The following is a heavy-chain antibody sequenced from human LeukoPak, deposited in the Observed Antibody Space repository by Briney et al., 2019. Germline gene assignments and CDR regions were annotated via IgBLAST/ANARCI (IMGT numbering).Heavy chain of an antibody. J-gene: IGHJ4*02. CDR2: ISGYNGNT. Sequence: ASVKVSCKASGYTFTSYGISWVRQAPGQGLEWLGWISGYNGNTNYARNLQDRVTLTTDTSTSTAYMEMRSLRSDDTAVYYCVRDVMTYYYDGSDPSSDYWGQGTLVTVSS. D-gene: IGHD3-22*01. V-gene: IGHV1-18*01. CDR1: GYTFTSYG. CDR3: VRDVMTYYYDGSDPSSDY.